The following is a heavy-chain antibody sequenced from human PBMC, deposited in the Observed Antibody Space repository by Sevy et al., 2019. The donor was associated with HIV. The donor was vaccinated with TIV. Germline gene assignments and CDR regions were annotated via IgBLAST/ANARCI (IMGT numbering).Heavy chain of an antibody. CDR3: ATTKDYYDNSAYPFDY. Sequence: ASVKVSCKVSGYTLTQLSMHWVRQAPGKGLEWMASFDPEDGETIYGQKFQGRVTMTEDTSTDTAYMELSSLRSEDTAVYYCATTKDYYDNSAYPFDYWGQGTLVTVSS. V-gene: IGHV1-24*01. D-gene: IGHD3-22*01. J-gene: IGHJ4*02. CDR1: GYTLTQLS. CDR2: FDPEDGET.